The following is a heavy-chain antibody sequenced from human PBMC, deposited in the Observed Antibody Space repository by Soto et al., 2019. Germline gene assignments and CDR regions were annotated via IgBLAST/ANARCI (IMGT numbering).Heavy chain of an antibody. J-gene: IGHJ5*02. CDR2: INPSGGRT. CDR1: GYSFRTYF. V-gene: IGHV1-46*01. Sequence: QVQLLQSGAEVKKPGASVNISCKASGYSFRTYFIHWVRQAPGQGLEWMGVINPSGGRTKYAQRFQGRVVMTSDTSTGTVYMELSSLRSDDTAVYYCARDSNRAAAGTGGFDPWGQGSPVTVSS. D-gene: IGHD6-13*01. CDR3: ARDSNRAAAGTGGFDP.